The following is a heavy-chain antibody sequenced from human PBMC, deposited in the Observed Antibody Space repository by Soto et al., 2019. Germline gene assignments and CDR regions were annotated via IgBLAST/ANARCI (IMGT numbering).Heavy chain of an antibody. V-gene: IGHV5-51*01. D-gene: IGHD2-2*01. CDR1: GYSFTSYW. CDR3: ARSVCSSTSCYPEGTDY. CDR2: IYPGDSDT. J-gene: IGHJ4*02. Sequence: SLKISCKGSGYSFTSYWIGWVRQMPGKGLEWMGIIYPGDSDTRYSPSFQGQVTISADKSISTAYLQWSSLKASDTAMYYCARSVCSSTSCYPEGTDYWGQGTLVTVSS.